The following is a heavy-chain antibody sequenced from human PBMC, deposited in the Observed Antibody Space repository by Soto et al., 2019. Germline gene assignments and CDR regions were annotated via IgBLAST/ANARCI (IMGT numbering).Heavy chain of an antibody. CDR3: ARSDIVVVQAASYYYYGMDV. Sequence: QVQLVESGGGVVQPGRSLRLSCAASGFTFSSYGMHWVRQAPGKGLEWVAVIWYDGSNKYYADSVKGRFTISRDKSKNTLYLRKNSLRAKDTAVYYCARSDIVVVQAASYYYYGMDVWGQGTTVTVSS. V-gene: IGHV3-33*01. CDR1: GFTFSSYG. J-gene: IGHJ6*02. D-gene: IGHD2-2*01. CDR2: IWYDGSNK.